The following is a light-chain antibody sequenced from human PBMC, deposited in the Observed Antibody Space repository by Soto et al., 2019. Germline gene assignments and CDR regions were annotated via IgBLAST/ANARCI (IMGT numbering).Light chain of an antibody. Sequence: DIPMTQSPSTLSASVGDRVTITCRASQSIRSWLAWYQQKPGKAPKLLIYKASSLKSGVPSRFSGSGSGTEFTLTISSLQPDDFATYYCQQYNSYWTFGQGTKVEIK. V-gene: IGKV1-5*03. CDR1: QSIRSW. CDR2: KAS. CDR3: QQYNSYWT. J-gene: IGKJ1*01.